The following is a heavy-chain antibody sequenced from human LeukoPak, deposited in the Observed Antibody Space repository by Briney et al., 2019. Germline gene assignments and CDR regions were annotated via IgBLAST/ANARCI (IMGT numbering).Heavy chain of an antibody. V-gene: IGHV3-7*01. CDR1: GFTFSSYW. J-gene: IGHJ5*02. Sequence: GGSLRLSCAASGFTFSSYWMSWVRQAPGKGLEWVANIKQDGSEKYYVDSVKGRFTISRDNAKNSLYLRMNSLRAEDTAVYYCARDQWELLAWFDPWGQGTLVTVSS. CDR2: IKQDGSEK. D-gene: IGHD1-26*01. CDR3: ARDQWELLAWFDP.